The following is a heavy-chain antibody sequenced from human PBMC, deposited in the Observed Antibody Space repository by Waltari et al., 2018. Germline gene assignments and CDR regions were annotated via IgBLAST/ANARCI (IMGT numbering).Heavy chain of an antibody. CDR2: IYTSGSN. CDR1: GGSISSGSYY. V-gene: IGHV4-61*02. J-gene: IGHJ4*02. D-gene: IGHD3-22*01. Sequence: QVQLQESGPGLVKPSQTLSLTCTVSGGSISSGSYYWSWIRQPAGKGLEWIGRIYTSGSNNHNPSLKSRVTIAVETSKNQFSLKLSSVTAADTAVYYCARAPPYYYDSSGYFDYWGQGTLVTVSS. CDR3: ARAPPYYYDSSGYFDY.